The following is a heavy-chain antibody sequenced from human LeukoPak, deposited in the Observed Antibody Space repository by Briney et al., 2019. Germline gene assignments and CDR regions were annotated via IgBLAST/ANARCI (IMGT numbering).Heavy chain of an antibody. J-gene: IGHJ4*02. V-gene: IGHV4-39*01. Sequence: SETLSLTCTVSGGSISSSSYYWGWIRQPPGKGLEWIGSIYYSGSTYYNPSLKSRVTISVDTSKNQFSLKLSSVTAADTAVYYCARGSRRWLHGLSHAKYYFDYWGQGTLVTVSS. CDR1: GGSISSSSYY. CDR3: ARGSRRWLHGLSHAKYYFDY. D-gene: IGHD5-24*01. CDR2: IYYSGST.